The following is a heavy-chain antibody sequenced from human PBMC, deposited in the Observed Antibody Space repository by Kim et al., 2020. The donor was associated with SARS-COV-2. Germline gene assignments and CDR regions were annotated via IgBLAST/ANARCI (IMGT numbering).Heavy chain of an antibody. CDR3: ARLGWLEGISLYGMDV. CDR2: MNPNSGNT. V-gene: IGHV1-8*01. J-gene: IGHJ6*02. D-gene: IGHD6-19*01. Sequence: ASVKVSCKASGYTFTSYDINWVRQATGQGLEWMGWMNPNSGNTGYAQKFQGRVTMTRNTSISTAYMELSSLRSEDTAVYYCARLGWLEGISLYGMDVWGQGTTVTVSS. CDR1: GYTFTSYD.